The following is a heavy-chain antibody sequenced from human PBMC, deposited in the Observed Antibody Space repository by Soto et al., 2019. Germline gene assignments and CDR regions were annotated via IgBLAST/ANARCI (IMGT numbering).Heavy chain of an antibody. J-gene: IGHJ4*02. V-gene: IGHV3-48*03. CDR3: VRYCSTTLCNGVATRTFDY. D-gene: IGHD2-2*01. CDR1: RFTFSTYE. Sequence: HPGGSLRLYCAASRFTFSTYEMNWVRQAPGKGLEWVSYISTSGSTVYYADSVKGRFTISRDNTRNSLYLQMNSLRDEDTALYYCVRYCSTTLCNGVATRTFDYWGQGTLVTVSS. CDR2: ISTSGSTV.